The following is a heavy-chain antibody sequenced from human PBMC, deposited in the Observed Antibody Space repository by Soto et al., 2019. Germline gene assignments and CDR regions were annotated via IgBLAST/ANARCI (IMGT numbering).Heavy chain of an antibody. J-gene: IGHJ4*02. CDR1: GGSISSGGYS. CDR2: IYHSGST. D-gene: IGHD2-2*01. CDR3: ARVSTSCYAIDY. Sequence: QLQLQESGSGLVKPSQTLSLTCAVSGGSISSGGYSWSWIRQPPGQGLEWIGYIYHSGSTYYNPSLKSRVTISVDRSKKQFALKLSSVTAADTAVYYCARVSTSCYAIDYWGQGTLVNGSS. V-gene: IGHV4-30-2*01.